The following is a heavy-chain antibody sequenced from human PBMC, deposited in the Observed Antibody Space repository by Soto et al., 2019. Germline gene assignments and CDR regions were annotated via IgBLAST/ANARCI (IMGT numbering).Heavy chain of an antibody. CDR3: ARDSAAGLLNRPGPLRPTRYGMDV. CDR2: IHPAGINT. Sequence: GASVKVSCKAFGYSFISHYMHWVRQAPGQGLEWMGTIHPAGINTAYAQKFQGRVTITADESTSTAYMELSSLRSEDTAVYYCARDSAAGLLNRPGPLRPTRYGMDVWGQGTTVTVSS. D-gene: IGHD2-2*02. J-gene: IGHJ6*02. V-gene: IGHV1-46*01. CDR1: GYSFISHY.